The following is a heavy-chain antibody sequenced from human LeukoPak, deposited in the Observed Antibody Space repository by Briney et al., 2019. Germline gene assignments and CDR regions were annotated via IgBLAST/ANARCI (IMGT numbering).Heavy chain of an antibody. Sequence: SETLSLTCDVSGGSISTTNWWTWVRQPPGGGLEWIGEVHLNGRTHYSPSLESRVTLSVDMSENHVSLQLTSETAADTAVYYCARWATVDTAMDPGYFDYWGQGTLVTVSS. J-gene: IGHJ4*02. CDR2: VHLNGRT. CDR1: GGSISTTNW. CDR3: ARWATVDTAMDPGYFDY. D-gene: IGHD5-18*01. V-gene: IGHV4-4*02.